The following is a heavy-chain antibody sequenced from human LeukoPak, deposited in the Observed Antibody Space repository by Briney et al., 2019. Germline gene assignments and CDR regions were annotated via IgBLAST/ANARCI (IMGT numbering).Heavy chain of an antibody. CDR3: ARERGDTAAPDAFDI. CDR1: GGSISSYY. D-gene: IGHD5-18*01. CDR2: IYCSGTT. J-gene: IGHJ3*02. Sequence: PSETLSLTCTISGGSISSYYWSWIRQSPGKGLEWIGYIYCSGTTNYSPSLKRRVTISLDTAKNQFSLKLRSLTAADTAIYYCARERGDTAAPDAFDIWGQGTLVTVSP. V-gene: IGHV4-59*01.